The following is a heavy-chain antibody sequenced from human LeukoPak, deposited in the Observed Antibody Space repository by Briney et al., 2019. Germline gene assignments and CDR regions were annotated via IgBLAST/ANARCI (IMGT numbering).Heavy chain of an antibody. CDR1: GYTLTELS. V-gene: IGHV1-24*01. D-gene: IGHD3-22*01. CDR3: ARDNYYDSSGQTYYFDY. Sequence: ASVKVSCKVSGYTLTELSMHWVRQAPGKGLEWMGGFDPEDGETIYAQKFQGRVTMTEDTSTDTAYMELSSLRSEDTAVYYCARDNYYDSSGQTYYFDYWGQGTLVTVSS. J-gene: IGHJ4*02. CDR2: FDPEDGET.